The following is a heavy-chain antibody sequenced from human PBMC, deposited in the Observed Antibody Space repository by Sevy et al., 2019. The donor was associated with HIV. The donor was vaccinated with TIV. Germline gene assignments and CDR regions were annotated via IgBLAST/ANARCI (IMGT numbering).Heavy chain of an antibody. V-gene: IGHV3-33*01. D-gene: IGHD4-17*01. CDR3: ARDLEFYDSGDYGPAFMPDY. Sequence: GGSLRLSCAASGFTFSSFGMHWVRQGPGKGLEWVEVIGFDGSNTYYADSVKGRFTISRDIAKNTLHLQMNSLRAEDTAVYYCARDLEFYDSGDYGPAFMPDYWGQGTLVTVSS. CDR2: IGFDGSNT. J-gene: IGHJ4*02. CDR1: GFTFSSFG.